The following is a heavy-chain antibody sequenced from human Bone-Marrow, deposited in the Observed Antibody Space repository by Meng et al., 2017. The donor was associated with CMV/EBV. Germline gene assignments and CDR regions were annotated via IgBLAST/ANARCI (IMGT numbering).Heavy chain of an antibody. CDR1: EFTFDDYA. D-gene: IGHD2-2*01. CDR2: ISWNSGSI. Sequence: GGSLRLSCAASEFTFDDYAMHWVRQAPGKGLEWVSGISWNSGSIGYADSVKGRFTISRDNAKNSLYLQMNSLRAEDTAVYYCARDLRDIVVVPAAMAYYYYGMDVWGQGTTVTVSS. J-gene: IGHJ6*02. CDR3: ARDLRDIVVVPAAMAYYYYGMDV. V-gene: IGHV3-9*01.